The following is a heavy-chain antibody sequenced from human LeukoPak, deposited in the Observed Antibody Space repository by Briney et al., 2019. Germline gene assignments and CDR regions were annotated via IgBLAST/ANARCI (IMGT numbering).Heavy chain of an antibody. CDR2: ISSSGSTI. CDR1: GFTFSDYY. CDR3: ARVPFEVVTYYFDY. Sequence: PGGSLRLSCAASGFTFSDYYMSWIRQAPGKGLEWVSYISSSGSTIYYADSVKGRFTISRDNAKNSLYLQMNSLRAEDTAVYYCARVPFEVVTYYFDYWGQGTLVTVSS. V-gene: IGHV3-11*01. D-gene: IGHD2-21*01. J-gene: IGHJ4*02.